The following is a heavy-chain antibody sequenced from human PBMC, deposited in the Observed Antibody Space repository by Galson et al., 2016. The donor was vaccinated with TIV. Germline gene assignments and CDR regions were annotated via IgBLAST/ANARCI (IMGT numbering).Heavy chain of an antibody. V-gene: IGHV1-2*02. CDR1: GYMFTDYY. D-gene: IGHD3-9*01. J-gene: IGHJ4*02. CDR3: ARDRNTYYFDIPFDY. Sequence: SVKVSCKASGYMFTDYYIHWVRQAPGQGLEWMGWITPINGDKSISTAYLELTRVTTDDTAVYYCARDRNTYYFDIPFDYWGQGTQVTVSS. CDR2: ITPIN.